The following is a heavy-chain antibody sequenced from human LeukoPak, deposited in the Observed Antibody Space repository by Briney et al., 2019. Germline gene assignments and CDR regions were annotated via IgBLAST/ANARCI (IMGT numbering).Heavy chain of an antibody. V-gene: IGHV3-NL1*01. D-gene: IGHD3-22*01. CDR1: GFTFSSYG. Sequence: GGSLRLSCAASGFTFSSYGMHWVRQAPGKGLEWVSAISDSGGSTYYADSVKGRFTISRDNSKNTLYLQMNSLRAEDTAVYYCARWSGQYYYDSSGYYGNDYWGQGTLVTVSS. J-gene: IGHJ4*02. CDR2: ISDSGGST. CDR3: ARWSGQYYYDSSGYYGNDY.